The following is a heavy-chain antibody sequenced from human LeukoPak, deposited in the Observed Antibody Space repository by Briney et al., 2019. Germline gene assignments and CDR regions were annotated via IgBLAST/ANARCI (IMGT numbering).Heavy chain of an antibody. CDR1: KFTFSHYC. D-gene: IGHD4-11*01. J-gene: IGHJ4*02. Sequence: PGRSLRLSCAACKFTFSHYCMHWVRQAPGKGLQWVAVIWSDGTNQYYADSVKGRFTISRDNSNKMVYLQMNRLRADDTGVYYCAKDAQRGFDYSNSLDYWGQGALVIVSS. CDR2: IWSDGTNQ. CDR3: AKDAQRGFDYSNSLDY. V-gene: IGHV3-33*06.